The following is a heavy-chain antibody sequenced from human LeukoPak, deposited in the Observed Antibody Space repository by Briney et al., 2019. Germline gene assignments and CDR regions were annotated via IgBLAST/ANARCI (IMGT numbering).Heavy chain of an antibody. Sequence: SETLSLTCTVPGGSISSSSYYSGWIRQPPGKGLEWIGSIYYSGSTYYNPPLKSRVTISVDTSKNQFSLKLSSVTAADTAVYYCARPYQLLDAFDIWGQGTMVTVSS. CDR3: ARPYQLLDAFDI. V-gene: IGHV4-39*07. D-gene: IGHD2-2*01. J-gene: IGHJ3*02. CDR1: GGSISSSSYY. CDR2: IYYSGST.